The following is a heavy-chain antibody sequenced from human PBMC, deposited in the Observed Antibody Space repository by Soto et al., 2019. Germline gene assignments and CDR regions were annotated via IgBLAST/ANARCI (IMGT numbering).Heavy chain of an antibody. CDR3: AREGDTGYSSGWYSVGY. D-gene: IGHD6-19*01. CDR2: IYTSGST. CDR1: GGSISSYY. Sequence: ETLSLTCTVSGGSISSYYWSWIRQPSGKGLEWIGLIYTSGSTNYNPSLKSLVTMSVDTSKNQFSLKLSSVTAADTAVYYCAREGDTGYSSGWYSVGYWGQGTLVTVYS. J-gene: IGHJ4*02. V-gene: IGHV4-4*07.